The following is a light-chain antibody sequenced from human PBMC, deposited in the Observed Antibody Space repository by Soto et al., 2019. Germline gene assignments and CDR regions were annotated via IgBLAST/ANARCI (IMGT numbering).Light chain of an antibody. CDR3: LHYNNWAPHT. V-gene: IGKV3-15*01. CDR1: QSVSSN. J-gene: IGKJ4*01. Sequence: EIVMTQSPATLSVSPGERATLSCRASQSVSSNLAWYQQKPGQAPRLLIYGASTSATGIPARFLGGGSGKEFTLTISRLQSEDGAVDYCLHYNNWAPHTVGGWKKVEIK. CDR2: GAS.